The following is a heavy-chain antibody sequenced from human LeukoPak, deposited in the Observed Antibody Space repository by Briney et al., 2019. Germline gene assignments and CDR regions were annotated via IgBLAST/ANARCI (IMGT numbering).Heavy chain of an antibody. D-gene: IGHD1-14*01. J-gene: IGHJ3*02. Sequence: ASVKVSCKASGYTFTGYYMHWVRQAPGQGLEWMGWINPNSGGTNYAQKFQGRVTMTRDMSISTAYMELSRLRSDDTAVYYCASYPGGGGAFDIWGQGTMVTVSP. CDR3: ASYPGGGGAFDI. CDR2: INPNSGGT. CDR1: GYTFTGYY. V-gene: IGHV1-2*02.